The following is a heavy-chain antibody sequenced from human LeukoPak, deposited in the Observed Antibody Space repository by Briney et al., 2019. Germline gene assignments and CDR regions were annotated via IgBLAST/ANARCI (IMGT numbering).Heavy chain of an antibody. V-gene: IGHV1-8*03. D-gene: IGHD4-23*01. CDR3: ARGGVEEVTVDY. CDR2: MNPNSGNT. CDR1: GYTFTSYD. J-gene: IGHJ4*02. Sequence: VASVKVSCKASGYTFTSYDINWVRQATGQGLEWMGWMNPNSGNTGYAQKFQGRVTITRNTSISTAYMELSSLRSEDTAVYYCARGGVEEVTVDYWGQGTLVTVSS.